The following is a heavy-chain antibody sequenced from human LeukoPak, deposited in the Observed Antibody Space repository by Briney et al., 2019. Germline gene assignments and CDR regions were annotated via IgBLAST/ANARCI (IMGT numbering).Heavy chain of an antibody. CDR1: GFSFSNYW. J-gene: IGHJ1*01. CDR2: ISPGGGPT. V-gene: IGHV3-74*01. D-gene: IGHD5-12*01. CDR3: ARGPSGYHNT. Sequence: GGSLRLSCAASGFSFSNYWMHWVRQAPGKGLEWVSGISPGGGPTYYADSVKGRFTISRDNSKNTLYLQMNSLRAEDTAVYYCARGPSGYHNTGGQGTLVTVSS.